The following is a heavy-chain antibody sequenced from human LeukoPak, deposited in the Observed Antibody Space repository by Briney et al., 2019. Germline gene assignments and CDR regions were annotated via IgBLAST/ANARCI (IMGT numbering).Heavy chain of an antibody. Sequence: GGSLRLPCAASDFTFTTYAMSWIRQAPGKGLEWVANMDPTGSQKRYVDSVKGRFTISKDNPGASLYLDMHSLRAEDTAIYYCAIWTSGNYWGQGTLVTVSS. CDR2: MDPTGSQK. D-gene: IGHD1-1*01. CDR1: DFTFTTYA. V-gene: IGHV3-7*01. CDR3: AIWTSGNY. J-gene: IGHJ4*02.